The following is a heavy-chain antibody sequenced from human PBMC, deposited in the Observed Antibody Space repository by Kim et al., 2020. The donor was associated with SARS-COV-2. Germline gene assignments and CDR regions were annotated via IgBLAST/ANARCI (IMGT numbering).Heavy chain of an antibody. J-gene: IGHJ4*02. CDR2: EK. CDR3: ARDRGRVDY. V-gene: IGHV3-7*01. Sequence: EKYYVDSVKGRFTISRDNAKNSLYLKMNSLRAEDTAVYYCARDRGRVDYWGQGTLVTVSS.